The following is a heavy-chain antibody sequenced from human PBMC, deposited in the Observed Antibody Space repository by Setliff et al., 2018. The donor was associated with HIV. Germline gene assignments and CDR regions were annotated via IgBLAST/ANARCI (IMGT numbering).Heavy chain of an antibody. CDR3: ARGTTLNVVTDALDS. J-gene: IGHJ3*02. CDR2: IYHAGNT. CDR1: GYSISSGYY. D-gene: IGHD4-17*01. Sequence: SETLSLTCTVTGYSISSGYYWAWIRQPPGKGLEWIGYIYHAGNTYYNPSLKSRVTISVDTSKNQISLRLNSLTAADTAVYYCARGTTLNVVTDALDSWGQGTMVTV. V-gene: IGHV4-38-2*02.